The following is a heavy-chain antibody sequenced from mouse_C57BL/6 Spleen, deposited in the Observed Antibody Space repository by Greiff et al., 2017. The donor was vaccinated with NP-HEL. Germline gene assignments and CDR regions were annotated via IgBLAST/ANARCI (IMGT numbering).Heavy chain of an antibody. D-gene: IGHD1-1*01. CDR2: INYDGSST. CDR3: ARVPFYYGRDYFDY. J-gene: IGHJ2*01. CDR1: GFTLSDYY. Sequence: EVMLVESEGGLVQPGSSMKLFCTASGFTLSDYYMAWVRQVPEKGLEWVANINYDGSSTYYLDSLKSRFIISIDNAKNILYLQMSSLKSEDTATYYCARVPFYYGRDYFDYWGHGTTLTISS. V-gene: IGHV5-16*01.